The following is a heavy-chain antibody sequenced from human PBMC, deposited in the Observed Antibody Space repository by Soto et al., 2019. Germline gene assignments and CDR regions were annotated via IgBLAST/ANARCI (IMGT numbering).Heavy chain of an antibody. CDR3: ARGGQDFWSGPFDY. CDR1: GGSISNYY. V-gene: IGHV4-4*07. D-gene: IGHD3-3*01. J-gene: IGHJ4*02. Sequence: SETLSLTCTVSGGSISNYYCNWIRQPAGKGLEWIGRIDTSGSTNYNPSLESRVTMSVDTSKQEFFLKLSSVTAADTALYYCARGGQDFWSGPFDYWGRGALVTVSS. CDR2: IDTSGST.